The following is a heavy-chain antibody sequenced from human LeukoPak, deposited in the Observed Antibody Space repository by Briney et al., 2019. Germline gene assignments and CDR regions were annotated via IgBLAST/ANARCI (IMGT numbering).Heavy chain of an antibody. D-gene: IGHD2-2*02. CDR1: NVSINNGDYY. V-gene: IGHV4-61*02. CDR2: IYTSGST. Sequence: PSETLSLTCIVSNVSINNGDYYWSWIRQPAGKGLEWIGRIYTSGSTNYNPSLKSRVTISVDTSKNQFSLKLSSVTAADTAVYYCARGEYCSSTSCYTVPFDYWGQGTLVTVSS. CDR3: ARGEYCSSTSCYTVPFDY. J-gene: IGHJ4*02.